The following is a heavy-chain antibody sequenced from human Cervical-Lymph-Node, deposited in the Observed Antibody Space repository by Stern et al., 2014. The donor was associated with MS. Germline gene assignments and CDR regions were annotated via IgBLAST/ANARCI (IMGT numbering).Heavy chain of an antibody. CDR3: AREVGSLAMDV. CDR1: GDTFTDYA. V-gene: IGHV1-69*06. Sequence: EQLVESGAEVKKPWSSVKVSCKASGDTFTDYAISWVRQAPGQGPAWMGGITPIFNSADYAQKFQGRLTITADKSRSTAYMELSSLTSEDTAVYYCAREVGSLAMDVWGQGTTVIVSS. J-gene: IGHJ6*01. D-gene: IGHD1-1*01. CDR2: ITPIFNSA.